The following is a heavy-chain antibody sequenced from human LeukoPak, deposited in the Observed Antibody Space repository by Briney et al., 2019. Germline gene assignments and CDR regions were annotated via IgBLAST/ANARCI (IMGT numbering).Heavy chain of an antibody. J-gene: IGHJ4*02. CDR3: ARGGGRGYYGSSGYYPH. V-gene: IGHV3-30*04. Sequence: GGSLRLSCAASGFTFSSYAMHWVRQAPGKGLEWVAVISYDGSNKYYADSVKGRFTISRDNSKNTLYLQMNSLRAEDTAVYYCARGGGRGYYGSSGYYPHWGQGTLVTVSS. D-gene: IGHD3-22*01. CDR2: ISYDGSNK. CDR1: GFTFSSYA.